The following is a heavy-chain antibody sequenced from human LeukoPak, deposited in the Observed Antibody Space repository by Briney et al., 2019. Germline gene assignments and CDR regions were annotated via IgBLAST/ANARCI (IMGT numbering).Heavy chain of an antibody. D-gene: IGHD3-10*01. J-gene: IGHJ4*02. Sequence: GRSLRLSCAASGFNFDDYVMHWVRQVPGKGLEWVSGISWNGGTIGYADSVKGRFTISRDNAKNPLFLQMNSLRAEDTALYYCAKDFRVYGSGADYPLGYWGQGTLVTVSS. CDR3: AKDFRVYGSGADYPLGY. CDR2: ISWNGGTI. V-gene: IGHV3-9*01. CDR1: GFNFDDYV.